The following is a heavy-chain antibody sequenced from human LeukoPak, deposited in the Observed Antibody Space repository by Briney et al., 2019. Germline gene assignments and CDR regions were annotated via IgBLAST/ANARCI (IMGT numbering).Heavy chain of an antibody. CDR3: AKDRPGGYYGSGTFDY. J-gene: IGHJ4*02. D-gene: IGHD3-10*01. V-gene: IGHV3-7*01. CDR1: GLTFSRDW. Sequence: GGSLRLSCAASGLTFSRDWMSWVRQPPGQGLEWVATIKQDASEEYYVDSVNGRFTISRDNSKNTLYLQMNSLRAEDTAVYYCAKDRPGGYYGSGTFDYWGQGTLVTVSS. CDR2: IKQDASEE.